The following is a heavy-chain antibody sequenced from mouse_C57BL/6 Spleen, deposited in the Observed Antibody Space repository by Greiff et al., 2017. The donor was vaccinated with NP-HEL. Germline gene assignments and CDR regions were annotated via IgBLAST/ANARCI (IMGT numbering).Heavy chain of an antibody. CDR1: GFTFSSYA. CDR3: AREGRYAMDY. J-gene: IGHJ4*01. CDR2: ISDGGSYT. V-gene: IGHV5-4*01. Sequence: EVHLVESGGGLVKPGGSLKLSCAASGFTFSSYAMSWVRQTPEKRLEWVATISDGGSYTYYPDNVKGRFTISRDNAKNNLYLQMSHLKSEDTAMYYCAREGRYAMDYWGQGTSVTVSS.